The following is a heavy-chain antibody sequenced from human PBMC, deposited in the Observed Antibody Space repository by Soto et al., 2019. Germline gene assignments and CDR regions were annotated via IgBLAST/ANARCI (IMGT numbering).Heavy chain of an antibody. V-gene: IGHV4-39*07. Sequence: PSETLSLTCTVSGGSISSSSYYWGWIRQPPGKGLEWIGSIYYSGSTYYNPSLKSRVTISVDKSKNQFSLKLNSVTAADTAVYYCARVSGSYYYDMDSWGHGTPVTVS. CDR2: IYYSGST. CDR1: GGSISSSSYY. CDR3: ARVSGSYYYDMDS. J-gene: IGHJ6*02.